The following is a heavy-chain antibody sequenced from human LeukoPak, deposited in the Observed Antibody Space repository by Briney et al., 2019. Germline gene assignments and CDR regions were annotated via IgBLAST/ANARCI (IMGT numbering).Heavy chain of an antibody. CDR2: IYYSGST. J-gene: IGHJ4*02. V-gene: IGHV4-39*07. CDR1: GGSISGSSYY. CDR3: ASRALTGYYSY. Sequence: SETLSLTCTVSGGSISGSSYYWGWIRQPPGKGLEWIGSIYYSGSTYYNPSLKSRVTISVDTSKNQFSLKLSSVTAADTAAYYCASRALTGYYSYWGQGTLVTVSS. D-gene: IGHD3-9*01.